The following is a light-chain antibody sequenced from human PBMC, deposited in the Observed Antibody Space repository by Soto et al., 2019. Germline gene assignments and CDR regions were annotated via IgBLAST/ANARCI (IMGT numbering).Light chain of an antibody. CDR1: SSDVGSYNL. CDR3: CSYAGSGTYV. Sequence: QSALTQPASVSGSPGQSIIISCTGTSSDVGSYNLVSWYQQHPGKAPKLMIYEVGKRPPGVSNRFSGSKSGNTASLTISGLQAEDEADYYCCSYAGSGTYVFGTGTKLTVL. J-gene: IGLJ1*01. V-gene: IGLV2-23*02. CDR2: EVG.